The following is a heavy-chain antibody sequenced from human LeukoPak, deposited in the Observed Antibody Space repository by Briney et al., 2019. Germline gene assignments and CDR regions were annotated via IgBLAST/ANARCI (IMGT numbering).Heavy chain of an antibody. V-gene: IGHV4-39*01. CDR3: TRQLGTATPSVVDY. Sequence: SETLSLTCTASGVSVNSGDYYWGWIRQSPGKSLEGIGNIYSSGTTYYNPSLKSRVIISMDTSRNQFSLNPRSVTAADTAVYFCTRQLGTATPSVVDYWGQGTLVTVSS. J-gene: IGHJ4*02. CDR1: GVSVNSGDYY. CDR2: IYSSGTT. D-gene: IGHD2-15*01.